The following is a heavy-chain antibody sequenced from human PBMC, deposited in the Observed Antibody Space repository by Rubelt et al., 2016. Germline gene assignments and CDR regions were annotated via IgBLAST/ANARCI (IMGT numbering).Heavy chain of an antibody. CDR2: INHSGST. CDR3: ASGGELPADY. CDR1: GGSFSGYY. D-gene: IGHD1-26*01. V-gene: IGHV4-34*01. Sequence: QVQLQQWGAGLLKPSETLSLTCAVYGGSFSGYYWSWIRQPPGKGLEWIGEINHSGSTNYNPSLKSGVTRSVDTSKSQCALKRSAVTAADTAVYYCASGGELPADYWGQGTLVTVSS. J-gene: IGHJ4*02.